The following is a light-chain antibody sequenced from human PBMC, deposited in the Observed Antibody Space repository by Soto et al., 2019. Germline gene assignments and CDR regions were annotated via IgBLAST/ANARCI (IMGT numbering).Light chain of an antibody. CDR1: QSVSSSF. CDR3: QQYGSSPLT. CDR2: GAS. J-gene: IGKJ4*01. V-gene: IGKV3-20*01. Sequence: EIVLTQSPGTLSLSPGEGATLSCRASQSVSSSFLAWYQRKPGEAPRLLIYGASSRATGIPDRFSGSGSGTDFTLTISRLEPEDVAVYYCQQYGSSPLTFGGGTKVEIK.